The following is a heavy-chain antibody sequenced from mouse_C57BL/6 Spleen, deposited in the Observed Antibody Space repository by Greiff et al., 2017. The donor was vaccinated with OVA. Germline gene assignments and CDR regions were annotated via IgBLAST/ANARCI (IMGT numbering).Heavy chain of an antibody. CDR2: IDPSDSET. V-gene: IGHV1-52*01. J-gene: IGHJ2*01. CDR1: GYTFTSYW. D-gene: IGHD2-3*01. CDR3: ARDGYYNFDY. Sequence: QVQLQQSGAELVRPGYSVKLSCKASGYTFTSYWMNWVKQRPIQGLEWIGNIDPSDSETHYNQKFKDKATLTVDKSSSTAYMQLSSRTSEDSAVDYCARDGYYNFDYWGQGTTLTVSS.